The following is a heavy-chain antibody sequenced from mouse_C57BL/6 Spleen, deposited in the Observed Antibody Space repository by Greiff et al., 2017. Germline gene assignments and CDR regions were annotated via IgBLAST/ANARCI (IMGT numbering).Heavy chain of an antibody. D-gene: IGHD1-1*01. Sequence: EVQGVESGGGLVQPGGSLKLSCAASGFTFSDYYMYWVRQTPEKRLEWVAYISNGGGSTYYPDTVKGLFTISRDNAKNALYLQMSRLKSEDTAMYYCASSYYGSSPYWYFDVWGTGTTVTVSS. CDR1: GFTFSDYY. CDR3: ASSYYGSSPYWYFDV. CDR2: ISNGGGST. J-gene: IGHJ1*03. V-gene: IGHV5-12*01.